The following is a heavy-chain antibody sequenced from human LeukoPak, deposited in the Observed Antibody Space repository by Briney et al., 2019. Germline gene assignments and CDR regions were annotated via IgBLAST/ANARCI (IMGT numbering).Heavy chain of an antibody. CDR3: ARHSSSSWPSYYYYGMDV. D-gene: IGHD6-13*01. Sequence: PSETLSPTCTVSGDSISSYYWSWIRQPPGKGLEWIGYIYYSGSTNYNPSLKSRVTISVDTSKNQFSLKLSSVTAADTAVYYCARHSSSSWPSYYYYGMDVWGQGTTVTVSS. J-gene: IGHJ6*02. V-gene: IGHV4-59*08. CDR2: IYYSGST. CDR1: GDSISSYY.